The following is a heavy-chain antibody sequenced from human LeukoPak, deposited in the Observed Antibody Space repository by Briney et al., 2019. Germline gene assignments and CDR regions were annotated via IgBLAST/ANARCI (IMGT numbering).Heavy chain of an antibody. CDR1: GFTFDDYG. D-gene: IGHD2-21*02. J-gene: IGHJ3*02. Sequence: PGGSLRLSCAASGFTFDDYGMSWVRQAPGKGLEWVSGINRNGGSTGYADSVKGRFTISRDNAKNSLYLQMNSLRAEDTALYYCARDIVVVTAEDAFDIWGQGTMVTVSS. CDR3: ARDIVVVTAEDAFDI. V-gene: IGHV3-20*04. CDR2: INRNGGST.